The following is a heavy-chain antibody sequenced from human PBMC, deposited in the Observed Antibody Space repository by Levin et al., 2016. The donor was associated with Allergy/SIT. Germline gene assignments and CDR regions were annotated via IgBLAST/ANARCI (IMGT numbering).Heavy chain of an antibody. CDR2: ISYSGST. V-gene: IGHV4-30-4*01. J-gene: IGHJ5*02. Sequence: WIRQPPGKGLEYIGYISYSGSTYYNPSLKSRLTISLDTPKNQFSLKVTSVTAADTAVYYCARDWSGNLPGWLDPWGQGTLVTVSS. CDR3: ARDWSGNLPGWLDP. D-gene: IGHD3-10*01.